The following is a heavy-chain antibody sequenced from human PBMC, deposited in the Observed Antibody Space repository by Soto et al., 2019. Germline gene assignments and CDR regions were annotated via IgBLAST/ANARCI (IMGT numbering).Heavy chain of an antibody. D-gene: IGHD5-12*01. V-gene: IGHV4-39*01. J-gene: IGHJ6*03. CDR2: SYYSGST. Sequence: QLQLQESGPGLVKPSETRSLTCTVSGGSISSSSYYWGWIRQPPGKGLEWIGRSYYSGSTYYNPSHKSRVTISVDTSENPFPLKLRSVAAADTAVYYCARHRSGYAYGQDYYYYYLDVWGKGTTVTVSS. CDR3: ARHRSGYAYGQDYYYYYLDV. CDR1: GGSISSSSYY.